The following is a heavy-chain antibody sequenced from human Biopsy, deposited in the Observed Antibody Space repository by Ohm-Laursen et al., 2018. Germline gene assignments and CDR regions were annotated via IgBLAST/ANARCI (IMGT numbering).Heavy chain of an antibody. J-gene: IGHJ5*02. D-gene: IGHD3-3*01. Sequence: SQTLSLTCSVSGGSIISYYWTWIRQPPGKGLEWIGHVYNGGITNYNPSLKSRVTISKDTSKNQFSLQVNSVTAADTAVYYCARTPPDSFWSGSYKRGLWFDPWGQGTLVIVSS. CDR2: VYNGGIT. V-gene: IGHV4-59*01. CDR3: ARTPPDSFWSGSYKRGLWFDP. CDR1: GGSIISYY.